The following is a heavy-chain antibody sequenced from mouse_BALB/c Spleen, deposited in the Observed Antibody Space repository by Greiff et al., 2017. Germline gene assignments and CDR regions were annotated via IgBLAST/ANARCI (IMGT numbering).Heavy chain of an antibody. J-gene: IGHJ3*01. D-gene: IGHD2-1*01. CDR3: ARGLLWYRGFAY. CDR2: ISDGGSYT. CDR1: GFTFSDYY. Sequence: EVKLMESGGGLVKPGGSLKLSCAASGFTFSDYYMYWVRQTPEKRLEWVATISDGGSYTYYPDSVKGRFTISRDNAKNNLYLQMSSLKSEDTAMYYCARGLLWYRGFAYWGQGTLVTVSA. V-gene: IGHV5-4*02.